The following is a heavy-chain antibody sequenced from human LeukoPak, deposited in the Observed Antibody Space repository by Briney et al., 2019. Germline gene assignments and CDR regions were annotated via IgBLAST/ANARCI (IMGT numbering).Heavy chain of an antibody. Sequence: GASVKVSCKASGGTFSSYAISWVRQAPGQGLEWMGGIIPIFGTANYAQKFQGRVTITADESTRTAYMELSSLRSEDTAVYYCAMGYDSSGYYSIFDYWGQGTLVTVSS. CDR2: IIPIFGTA. D-gene: IGHD3-22*01. CDR3: AMGYDSSGYYSIFDY. CDR1: GGTFSSYA. J-gene: IGHJ4*02. V-gene: IGHV1-69*13.